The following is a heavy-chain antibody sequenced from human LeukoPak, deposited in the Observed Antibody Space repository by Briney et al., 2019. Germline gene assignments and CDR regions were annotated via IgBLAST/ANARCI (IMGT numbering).Heavy chain of an antibody. CDR2: ISYDGSNK. Sequence: GRSLRLSRAASGFTFSSYAMHWVRQAPGKGLEWVAVISYDGSNKYYADSVKGRFTISRDNSKNTLYLQMNSLRSEDTAVYYCARDIRGYSYSWLGDWGQGTLVTVSS. CDR1: GFTFSSYA. V-gene: IGHV3-30-3*01. J-gene: IGHJ4*02. CDR3: ARDIRGYSYSWLGD. D-gene: IGHD5-18*01.